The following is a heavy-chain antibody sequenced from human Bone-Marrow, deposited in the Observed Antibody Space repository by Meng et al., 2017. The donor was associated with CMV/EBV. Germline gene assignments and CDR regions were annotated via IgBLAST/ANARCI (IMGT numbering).Heavy chain of an antibody. V-gene: IGHV3-9*01. Sequence: LKISCAASGFTFDDYAMHWVRQAPGKGLEWVSGISWNSGTTGYADSVKGRFTISRDNAKKSLYLQMHGLRAEDTALYYCAKDVSIFGSGGWGLDVWGRGTTVTVSS. D-gene: IGHD3-3*01. CDR3: AKDVSIFGSGGWGLDV. J-gene: IGHJ6*02. CDR2: ISWNSGTT. CDR1: GFTFDDYA.